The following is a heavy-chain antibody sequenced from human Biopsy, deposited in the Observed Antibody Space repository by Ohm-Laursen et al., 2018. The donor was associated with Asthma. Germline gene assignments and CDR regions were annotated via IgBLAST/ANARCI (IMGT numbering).Heavy chain of an antibody. D-gene: IGHD5-12*01. Sequence: SVKVSCKASGGTFSSNSINWVRQAPGQGLEWMGGLIPVLGTPDHAQMFEGRVTITADESTSTAYMELSSLSSEDTAVYYCARGYSGSDRTVYYYSGLEVWGQGTTVTVSS. CDR1: GGTFSSNS. CDR2: LIPVLGTP. V-gene: IGHV1-69*13. CDR3: ARGYSGSDRTVYYYSGLEV. J-gene: IGHJ6*02.